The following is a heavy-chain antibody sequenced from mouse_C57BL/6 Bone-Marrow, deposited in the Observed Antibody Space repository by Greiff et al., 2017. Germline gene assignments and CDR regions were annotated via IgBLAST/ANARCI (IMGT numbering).Heavy chain of an antibody. D-gene: IGHD2-5*01. V-gene: IGHV14-4*01. CDR3: TIYSNCGY. CDR1: GFNIKDDY. J-gene: IGHJ2*01. Sequence: VQLQQSGAELVRPGASVKLSCTASGFNIKDDYMHWVKQRPEQGLEWIGWIDPENGDTEYAAKFQGKATITADTSSNTAYLQLSSLTSEDTAVYYCTIYSNCGYWGQGTTLTGSS. CDR2: IDPENGDT.